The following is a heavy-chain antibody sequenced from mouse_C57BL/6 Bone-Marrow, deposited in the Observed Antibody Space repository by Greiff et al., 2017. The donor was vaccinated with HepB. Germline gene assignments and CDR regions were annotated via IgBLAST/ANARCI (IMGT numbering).Heavy chain of an antibody. CDR2: IYPGSGST. CDR1: GYTFTSYW. Sequence: QVQLQQPGAELVKPGASVKMSCKASGYTFTSYWITWVKQRPGQGLEWIGDIYPGSGSTNYNEKFKSKATLTVDTSSSTAYMQLSSLTSEDSAVYYCAIGRDYDFCFAYWGQGTLVTVSA. CDR3: AIGRDYDFCFAY. V-gene: IGHV1-55*01. J-gene: IGHJ3*01. D-gene: IGHD2-4*01.